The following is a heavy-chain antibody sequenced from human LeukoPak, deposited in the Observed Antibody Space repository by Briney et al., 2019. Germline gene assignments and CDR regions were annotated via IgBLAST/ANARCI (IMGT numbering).Heavy chain of an antibody. CDR1: GYTFASYY. J-gene: IGHJ4*02. CDR3: ARNSGSGFDY. V-gene: IGHV1-46*01. CDR2: IDPSGGST. D-gene: IGHD2-15*01. Sequence: ASVKVSCKASGYTFASYYIVWVRQAPGQELEWMGRIDPSGGSTSYAQKFQGRVTMTRGTSTSTVYMELSSLISEDTAVYCCARNSGSGFDYWGQGTLVTVSS.